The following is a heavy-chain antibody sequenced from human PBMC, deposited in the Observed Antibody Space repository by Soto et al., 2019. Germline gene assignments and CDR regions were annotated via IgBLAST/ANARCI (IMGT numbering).Heavy chain of an antibody. D-gene: IGHD7-27*01. J-gene: IGHJ4*02. CDR2: IIPLFGTA. CDR1: GGTFSSYA. V-gene: IGHV1-69*01. CDR3: AGRPYWGVDY. Sequence: QVQLLQSGAEVTKPGASVKVSCKASGGTFSSYAISWVRQAPGQGLEWMGGIIPLFGTANYAQNFQCRVTITADESTSTAYMERSSLRSEDTAVYSGAGRPYWGVDYGGRGAVVTVSS.